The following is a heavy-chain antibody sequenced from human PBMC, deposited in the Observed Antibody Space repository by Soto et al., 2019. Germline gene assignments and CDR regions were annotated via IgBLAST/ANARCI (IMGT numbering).Heavy chain of an antibody. V-gene: IGHV1-18*01. D-gene: IGHD2-15*01. CDR3: EGGYCSGGRWYAPRYWYYGMDV. CDR2: ISAYNGNT. CDR1: GYTFTSYG. Sequence: QVQLVQSGAEVKKPGASVKVSCKASGYTFTSYGISWVRQAPGQGLEWMGWISAYNGNTNYAKKLQGRVTMTTDTSASTAYLELRSQRSDETDEYYCEGGYCSGGRWYAPRYWYYGMDVWGQGTTVTVSS. J-gene: IGHJ6*02.